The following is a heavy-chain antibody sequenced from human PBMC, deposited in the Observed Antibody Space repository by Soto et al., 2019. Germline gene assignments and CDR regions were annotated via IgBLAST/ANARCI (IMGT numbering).Heavy chain of an antibody. V-gene: IGHV1-69*08. CDR3: ARDCSSTSCYAYP. CDR2: IIPILGIA. J-gene: IGHJ5*02. CDR1: GGTFSSYT. Sequence: QVQLVQSGAEVKQPGSSVKVSCKASGGTFSSYTISWVRQAPGQGREWMGRIIPILGIANYAQKFQVRVTITADKYTSTAYMELSSLRYEDTAVYYCARDCSSTSCYAYPWGQGTLVTVSS. D-gene: IGHD2-2*01.